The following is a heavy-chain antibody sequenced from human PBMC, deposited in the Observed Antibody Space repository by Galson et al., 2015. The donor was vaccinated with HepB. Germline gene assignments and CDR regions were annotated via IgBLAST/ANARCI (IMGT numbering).Heavy chain of an antibody. V-gene: IGHV3-7*03. D-gene: IGHD6-13*01. Sequence: SLRLSCAGSGFTLSRYWMSWVRQAPGKGLEWVANIKPDGTEKYLVESVKGRFTISRDNAKNSLYLQMNSLTADDTAVYYCARNYIGPGIDFDYWGQGTLVTVSS. CDR2: IKPDGTEK. J-gene: IGHJ4*02. CDR3: ARNYIGPGIDFDY. CDR1: GFTLSRYW.